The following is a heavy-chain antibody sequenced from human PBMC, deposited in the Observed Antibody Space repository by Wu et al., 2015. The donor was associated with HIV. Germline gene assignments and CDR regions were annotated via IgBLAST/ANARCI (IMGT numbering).Heavy chain of an antibody. D-gene: IGHD1-26*01. CDR3: ARDADGIVGTKIGRYFDR. V-gene: IGHV1-18*01. Sequence: QVQLVQSGNDVXRPGASVKVSCKGSGYTFSSYGITWVRQAPGQGLEWMGYISANNGYTKYAENFQGRLTITTDTSTRTTYMELRSLRPDDTAIYFCARDADGIVGTKIGRYFDRWGRGTLIVVSS. CDR2: ISANNGYT. J-gene: IGHJ2*01. CDR1: GYTFSSYG.